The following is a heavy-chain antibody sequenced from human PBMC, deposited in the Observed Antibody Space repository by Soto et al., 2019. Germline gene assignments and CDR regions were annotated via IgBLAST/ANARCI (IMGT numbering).Heavy chain of an antibody. J-gene: IGHJ4*02. CDR2: IWYDGSRT. Sequence: QVQLVESGGGVVQPGRSLRLSCAASGFTFSTYGMHWVRQAPGKGLDWVALIWYDGSRTYYAESVKGRFTISRDNSKNTLYLQMNSLRVEDTAVYYSAREQIGVAGSTYDYWGQGTLVTVSS. D-gene: IGHD6-19*01. V-gene: IGHV3-33*01. CDR3: AREQIGVAGSTYDY. CDR1: GFTFSTYG.